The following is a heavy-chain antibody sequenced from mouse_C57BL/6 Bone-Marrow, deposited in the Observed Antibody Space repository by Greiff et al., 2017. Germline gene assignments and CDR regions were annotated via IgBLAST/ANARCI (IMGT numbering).Heavy chain of an antibody. CDR1: GYTFTNYW. J-gene: IGHJ3*01. CDR3: AREAYGSSYFAY. Sequence: QVQLKQSGAELVRPGTSVTMSCKASGYTFTNYWIGWAKQRPGHGLEWIGDIYPGGGYTNYNEKFKGKATLTADKSSSTAYMQFSSLTSEDSAIYYCAREAYGSSYFAYWGQGTLVTVSA. D-gene: IGHD1-1*01. V-gene: IGHV1-63*01. CDR2: IYPGGGYT.